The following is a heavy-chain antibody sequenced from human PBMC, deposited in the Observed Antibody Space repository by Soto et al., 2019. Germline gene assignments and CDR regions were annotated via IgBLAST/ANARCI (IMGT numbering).Heavy chain of an antibody. J-gene: IGHJ6*02. V-gene: IGHV2-26*01. CDR2: IYSDNER. D-gene: IGHD3-16*02. CDR1: GFSLTHGKMG. CDR3: ARMIVDSYQVYYAMDV. Sequence: SGPTLVHPPAPLTLHRNVSGFSLTHGKMGVSWIRQPPGKAVEWLAHIYSDNERSYSTSLQGRLTISKDTSGSQVVLSLTNVDPVDTATYYCARMIVDSYQVYYAMDVWGQGTTVTVSS.